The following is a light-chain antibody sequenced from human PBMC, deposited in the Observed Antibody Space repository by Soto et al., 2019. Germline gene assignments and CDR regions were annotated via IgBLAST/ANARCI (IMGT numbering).Light chain of an antibody. J-gene: IGKJ1*01. Sequence: DIQMTQSPSTLSASVGDRVTITCRASQSISSWLAWYQQKPGKAPKLLIYDASSLESGVPSRFSGSGSGTAFTLTISSLQPDAFATYYCHQYNSYPWTFGQGTKVDIK. CDR3: HQYNSYPWT. CDR1: QSISSW. CDR2: DAS. V-gene: IGKV1-5*01.